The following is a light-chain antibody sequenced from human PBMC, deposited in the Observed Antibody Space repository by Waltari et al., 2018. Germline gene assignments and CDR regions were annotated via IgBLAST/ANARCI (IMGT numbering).Light chain of an antibody. CDR2: GAS. V-gene: IGKV3-15*01. CDR3: QQYDKWLRYS. Sequence: IVMTQSPATLSVSPGERATLSCRASQSISTHLAWFQEKPGQAPRPLIYGASTRATGVPARFSGSGSGTYFTLVISSLQSEDFAVYYCQQYDKWLRYSFGQGTKLEIK. J-gene: IGKJ2*01. CDR1: QSISTH.